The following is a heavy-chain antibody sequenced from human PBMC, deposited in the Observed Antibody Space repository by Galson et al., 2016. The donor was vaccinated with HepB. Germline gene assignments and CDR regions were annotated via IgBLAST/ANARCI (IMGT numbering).Heavy chain of an antibody. D-gene: IGHD2-15*01. J-gene: IGHJ3*02. CDR2: IYYSGII. Sequence: SETLSLTCTVSGGSISSTNYYWGWIRQPPGKGLEWIGSIYYSGIIYYNPSLKSRVTVSVDTSKNQFSLKLSSVTAADTTIYYCPRHYVQVSHCSGGSCYRGNAFDIWGQGTMVTVSS. CDR3: PRHYVQVSHCSGGSCYRGNAFDI. CDR1: GGSISSTNYY. V-gene: IGHV4-39*01.